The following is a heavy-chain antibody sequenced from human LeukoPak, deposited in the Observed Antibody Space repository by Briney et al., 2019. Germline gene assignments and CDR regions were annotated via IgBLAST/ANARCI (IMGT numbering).Heavy chain of an antibody. V-gene: IGHV3-33*01. D-gene: IGHD5-18*01. Sequence: QTGGSLRLSCAASGFTFSSYGMHWVRQPPGKGLEWVAVIWYDGSNKYYADSVKGRFTISRDNSKNTLYLQMNSLRAEDTAVYYCARESTAQPFDYWGQGTLVTVST. CDR1: GFTFSSYG. CDR2: IWYDGSNK. J-gene: IGHJ4*02. CDR3: ARESTAQPFDY.